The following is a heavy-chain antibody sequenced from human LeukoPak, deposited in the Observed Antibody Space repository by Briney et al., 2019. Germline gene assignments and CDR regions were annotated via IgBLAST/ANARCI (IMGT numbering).Heavy chain of an antibody. CDR1: GFTVSSNY. CDR2: IYSGGST. CDR3: ARLKYYDFWSGYYPRYFDY. D-gene: IGHD3-3*01. J-gene: IGHJ4*02. V-gene: IGHV3-66*02. Sequence: PGGSLRLSCAASGFTVSSNYMSWVRQAPGKGLEWVSVIYSGGSTYYADSVKGRFTISRDNSKNTPYLQMNSLRAEDTAVYYCARLKYYDFWSGYYPRYFDYWGQGTLVTVSS.